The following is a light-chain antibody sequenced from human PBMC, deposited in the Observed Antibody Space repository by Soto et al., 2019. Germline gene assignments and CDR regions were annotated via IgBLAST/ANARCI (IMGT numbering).Light chain of an antibody. CDR2: LGS. CDR3: MQPLQSWT. V-gene: IGKV2-28*01. Sequence: DILMTQSPLSLHVPPEETDYIYFTSIQSLLHSNGYNYLDWYLQKPGQSPQLLIYLGSNRASGVPDRFSGSGSGTDFTLKISRVEAEDVGAYYCMQPLQSWTFGQGTKVDI. J-gene: IGKJ1*01. CDR1: QSLLHSNGYNY.